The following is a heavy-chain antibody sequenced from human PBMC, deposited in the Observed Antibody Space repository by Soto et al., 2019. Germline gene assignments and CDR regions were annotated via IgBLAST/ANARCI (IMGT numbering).Heavy chain of an antibody. Sequence: GGSLRLSCAASGFTFSSYGMHWVRQAPGKGLEWVAVIWYDGSNKYYADSVKGRFTISRDNSKNTLYLQMNSLRAEDTAVYYCARAPRTYYGDYVLDYWGQGTPVTVSS. J-gene: IGHJ4*02. V-gene: IGHV3-33*01. CDR2: IWYDGSNK. CDR3: ARAPRTYYGDYVLDY. CDR1: GFTFSSYG. D-gene: IGHD4-17*01.